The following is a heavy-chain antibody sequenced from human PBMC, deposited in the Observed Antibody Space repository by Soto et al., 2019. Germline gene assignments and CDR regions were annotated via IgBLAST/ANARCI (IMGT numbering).Heavy chain of an antibody. D-gene: IGHD2-8*01. CDR3: VKEGISRIMDFYY. J-gene: IGHJ4*02. CDR2: ISGSADGT. V-gene: IGHV3-23*01. Sequence: PGGSLRLSCAGSGFTFSSYAMSWVRQAPGKGLEWVSGISGSADGTYYADSVKGRFTISRDNSKSTLHLQMNSLGAEDTAVYYCVKEGISRIMDFYYWGQGTLFTVSS. CDR1: GFTFSSYA.